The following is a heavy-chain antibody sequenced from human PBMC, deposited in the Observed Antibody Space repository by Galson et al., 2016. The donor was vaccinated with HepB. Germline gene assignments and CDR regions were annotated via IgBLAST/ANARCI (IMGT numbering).Heavy chain of an antibody. J-gene: IGHJ4*02. CDR3: AKYRAPDIVSCYDY. CDR1: GFTFSDYY. Sequence: SLRLSCAASGFTFSDYYMTWIRQAPGKGLEWVSSISSRSASAIHYADSVKGRFTISRDNAKNSLFLQMNSLRAEDTAVYYCAKYRAPDIVSCYDYWGQGALVTVSS. D-gene: IGHD2-15*01. V-gene: IGHV3-11*01. CDR2: ISSRSASAI.